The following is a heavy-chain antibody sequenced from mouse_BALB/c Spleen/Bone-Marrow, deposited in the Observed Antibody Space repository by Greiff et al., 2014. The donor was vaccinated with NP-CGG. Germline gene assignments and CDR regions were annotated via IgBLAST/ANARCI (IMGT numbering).Heavy chain of an antibody. D-gene: IGHD1-2*01. J-gene: IGHJ2*01. CDR2: IWAGGST. V-gene: IGHV2-9*02. CDR1: GFSLTSYG. Sequence: VKLMESGPGLVAPSQSLSITCTVSGFSLTSYGVHWVRQPPGKGLEWLGVIWAGGSTNYNSTLMSRLTISKDNSKSQVFSKMNSLQTDDTAMYYCARYYYGFLDYWGQGTTLTVSS. CDR3: ARYYYGFLDY.